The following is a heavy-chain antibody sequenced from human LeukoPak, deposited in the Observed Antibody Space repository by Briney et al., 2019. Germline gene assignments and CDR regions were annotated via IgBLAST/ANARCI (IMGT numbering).Heavy chain of an antibody. CDR3: ARDQPRQGFWSGYYYMDV. Sequence: RTGGSLRLSCAASGFTFSSYWMSWVRQAPGKGLEWVANIKQDGSEKYYVDSVKGRFTISRDNAKNSLYLQMNSVRAEDTAVYYCARDQPRQGFWSGYYYMDVWGKGTTVTVSS. J-gene: IGHJ6*03. D-gene: IGHD3-3*01. CDR1: GFTFSSYW. V-gene: IGHV3-7*01. CDR2: IKQDGSEK.